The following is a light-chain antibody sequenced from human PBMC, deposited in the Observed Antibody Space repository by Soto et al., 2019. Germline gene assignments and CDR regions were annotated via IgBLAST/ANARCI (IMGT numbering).Light chain of an antibody. Sequence: QSALTQPASVSGSPGQSITISCTGTSNDVGGYAYVSWYQQYPGKAPKLVISEVSNRPSGVSHRFSGSRSGNTASLTISGLQAEDEADYYCSSYTARSTLVFGGGTKVTVL. CDR3: SSYTARSTLV. J-gene: IGLJ3*02. CDR2: EVS. CDR1: SNDVGGYAY. V-gene: IGLV2-14*01.